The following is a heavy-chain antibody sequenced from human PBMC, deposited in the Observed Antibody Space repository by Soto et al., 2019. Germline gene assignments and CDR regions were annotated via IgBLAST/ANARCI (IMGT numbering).Heavy chain of an antibody. J-gene: IGHJ6*03. CDR1: GGSISSSSYY. Sequence: QLQLQESGPGLVKPSETLSLTCTVSGGSISSSSYYWGWIRQPPGKGLEWIGSIYYSGSTYYNPSLKSRVTISVETSKNQSSLKLGSVTAADKAVYYCASQYDITSDMDDWGKGTTVTVSS. D-gene: IGHD3-9*01. V-gene: IGHV4-39*01. CDR3: ASQYDITSDMDD. CDR2: IYYSGST.